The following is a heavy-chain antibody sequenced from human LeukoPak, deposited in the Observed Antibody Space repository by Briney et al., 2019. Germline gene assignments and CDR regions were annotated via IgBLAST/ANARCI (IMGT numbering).Heavy chain of an antibody. V-gene: IGHV1-8*03. D-gene: IGHD6-13*01. Sequence: RASVKVSCKASGYTFTSYDINWVRQATGQGLEWMGWMNPNSGNTGYAQKFQGRVTITRNTSISTAYMELSSLRSEDTAVYYCARGRIAAAGPYDYWGQGTLVTVSS. CDR1: GYTFTSYD. J-gene: IGHJ4*02. CDR2: MNPNSGNT. CDR3: ARGRIAAAGPYDY.